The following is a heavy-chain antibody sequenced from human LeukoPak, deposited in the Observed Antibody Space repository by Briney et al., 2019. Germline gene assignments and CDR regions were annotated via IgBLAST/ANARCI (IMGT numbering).Heavy chain of an antibody. CDR1: GFTFSSYA. Sequence: GGSLRLSCAASGFTFSSYAMHWVRQAPGKGLEWLAVISYDGSNKYYADSVKGRFTIYRDNSKNTLYLQMNSLRAEDTAVYYCARIDYGDYGLGYWGQGTLVTVSS. V-gene: IGHV3-30*04. CDR2: ISYDGSNK. J-gene: IGHJ4*02. D-gene: IGHD4-17*01. CDR3: ARIDYGDYGLGY.